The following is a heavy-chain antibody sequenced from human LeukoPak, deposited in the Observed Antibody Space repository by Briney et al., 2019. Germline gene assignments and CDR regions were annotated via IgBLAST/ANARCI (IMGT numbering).Heavy chain of an antibody. J-gene: IGHJ4*02. CDR3: AKDRRQLANFDY. CDR1: GFTFSSYS. V-gene: IGHV3-23*01. Sequence: GGSLRLSCAASGFTFSSYSMNWVRRAPGKGLEWVSGFGGGGGPTYYADSVKGRFTISRDNSKNTLYLQMNSLRADDTAVYYCAKDRRQLANFDYWGQGTLVTVSS. D-gene: IGHD6-13*01. CDR2: FGGGGGPT.